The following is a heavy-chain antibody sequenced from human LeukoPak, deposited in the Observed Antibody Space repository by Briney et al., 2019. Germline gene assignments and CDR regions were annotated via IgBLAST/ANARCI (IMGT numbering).Heavy chain of an antibody. J-gene: IGHJ4*02. CDR3: ARAGDYYGSGSYYIYFDY. CDR2: ISYDGSNK. Sequence: GGSLRLSCAASGFTFSSYAMHWVRQAPGKGLEWVAVISYDGSNKYYADSVKGRFTISRDNSKNTLYLQMNSLRAEDTAVYYCARAGDYYGSGSYYIYFDYWGQGTLVTVSS. CDR1: GFTFSSYA. V-gene: IGHV3-30-3*01. D-gene: IGHD3-10*01.